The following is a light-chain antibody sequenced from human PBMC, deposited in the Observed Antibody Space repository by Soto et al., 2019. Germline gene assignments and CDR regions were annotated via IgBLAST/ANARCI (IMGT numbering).Light chain of an antibody. V-gene: IGLV1-40*01. CDR1: SSNIGAGYD. CDR2: GNS. J-gene: IGLJ1*01. CDR3: QSYDSSLSGSYV. Sequence: QYALTQPHSVSGAPGQRDTISCTGSSSNIGAGYDVHWYQQLPGTAPKLLIYGNSNRPSGVPDRFSGSKSGTSASLAITGLQAEVEADYYCQSYDSSLSGSYVFGTGTKVTVL.